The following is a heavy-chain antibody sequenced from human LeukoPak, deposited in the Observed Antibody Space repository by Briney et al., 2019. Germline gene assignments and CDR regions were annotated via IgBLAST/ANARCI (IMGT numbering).Heavy chain of an antibody. D-gene: IGHD3-10*01. CDR3: ARRFRYYYGSGSLYYFDY. J-gene: IGHJ4*02. Sequence: SETLSLTCAVYGGSFSGYYWSWIRQPPGKGLEWIGEINHSGSTNYNTSLKSRVTISVDTSKNQFSLKLSSVTAADTAVYYCARRFRYYYGSGSLYYFDYGGQGTLVTVSS. CDR2: INHSGST. V-gene: IGHV4-34*01. CDR1: GGSFSGYY.